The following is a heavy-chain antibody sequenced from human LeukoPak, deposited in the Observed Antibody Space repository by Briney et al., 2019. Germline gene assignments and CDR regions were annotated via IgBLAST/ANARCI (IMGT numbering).Heavy chain of an antibody. CDR3: AKGQTSSGFLDY. CDR2: ISGSGGST. D-gene: IGHD3-10*01. Sequence: PGGSLRLSWAASGFSFSSYAVSWVRQAPGKGLEWVSVISGSGGSTYYADSVKGRFTVSRDNSKNTLYLQMNSLRAEDRAVYYCAKGQTSSGFLDYWGQGTLVTVSS. J-gene: IGHJ4*02. V-gene: IGHV3-23*01. CDR1: GFSFSSYA.